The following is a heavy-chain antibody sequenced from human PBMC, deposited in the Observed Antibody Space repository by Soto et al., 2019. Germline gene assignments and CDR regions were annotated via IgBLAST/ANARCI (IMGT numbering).Heavy chain of an antibody. V-gene: IGHV3-74*01. CDR3: ARDLVAAAGTVSGWFDP. CDR1: GFTFSSYW. Sequence: PGGSLRLSCAASGFTFSSYWVHWVRQAPGKGLVWVARINSDGSSTNYADSVKGRFTISRDNSKNTLYLQMNSLRAEDTAVYYCARDLVAAAGTVSGWFDPWGQGTLVTVSS. CDR2: INSDGSST. D-gene: IGHD6-13*01. J-gene: IGHJ5*02.